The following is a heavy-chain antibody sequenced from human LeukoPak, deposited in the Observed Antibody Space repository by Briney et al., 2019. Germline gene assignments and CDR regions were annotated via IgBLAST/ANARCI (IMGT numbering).Heavy chain of an antibody. Sequence: SDTLTLICTVSGYSISSCYDWGWLRQPPGNGLEWIGYIYYSWSTNYNLSLKSRVTISVDTSKNQFSLKLSSVTAADTAVYYCARGAHYYDSSGSQNPYYYYYMDVWGKGTTVTISS. CDR2: IYYSWST. J-gene: IGHJ6*03. V-gene: IGHV4-61*01. D-gene: IGHD3-22*01. CDR1: GYSISSCYD. CDR3: ARGAHYYDSSGSQNPYYYYYMDV.